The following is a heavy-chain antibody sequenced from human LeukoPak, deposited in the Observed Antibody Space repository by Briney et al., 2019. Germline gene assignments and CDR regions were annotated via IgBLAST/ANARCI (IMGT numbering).Heavy chain of an antibody. CDR1: GLSVSGNW. CDR3: ARGSGAYGDFDY. CDR2: ISSDGST. V-gene: IGHV3-74*01. Sequence: GGSLRLSCAASGLSVSGNWMHWVRQAPGKGLMWVSRISSDGSTYYAASARGRFTIPRDNAANTVYLQVNGLRAEDTAVYYCARGSGAYGDFDYWGQGTLVTVSS. J-gene: IGHJ4*02. D-gene: IGHD6-19*01.